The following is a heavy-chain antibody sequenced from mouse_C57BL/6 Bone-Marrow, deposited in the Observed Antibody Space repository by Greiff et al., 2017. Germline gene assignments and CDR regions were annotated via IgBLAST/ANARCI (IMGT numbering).Heavy chain of an antibody. J-gene: IGHJ2*01. Sequence: EVMLVESGGSLVKPGGSLKLSCAASGFTFSDYGMHWVRQAPEKGLEWVAYISSGSSTIYYADTVKGRFTISRDNAKNTLFLQMTSLRSEDTAMYYCAREGYYGNFDYWGQGTTLTVSS. CDR1: GFTFSDYG. CDR3: AREGYYGNFDY. D-gene: IGHD1-1*01. CDR2: ISSGSSTI. V-gene: IGHV5-17*01.